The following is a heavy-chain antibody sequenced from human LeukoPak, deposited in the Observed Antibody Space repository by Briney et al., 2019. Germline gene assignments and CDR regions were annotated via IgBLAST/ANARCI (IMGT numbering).Heavy chain of an antibody. D-gene: IGHD3-10*01. CDR1: GGSISSGDYY. Sequence: SETLSLTCTVSGGSISSGDYYWRWIRQPPGKGLEWIGYIYYSGSTYYNPSLKSRVTISVDTSKNQFSLKLSSVTAADTAVYYCAREDSGSYYFGYWGQGTLVTVSS. CDR3: AREDSGSYYFGY. CDR2: IYYSGST. J-gene: IGHJ4*02. V-gene: IGHV4-30-4*01.